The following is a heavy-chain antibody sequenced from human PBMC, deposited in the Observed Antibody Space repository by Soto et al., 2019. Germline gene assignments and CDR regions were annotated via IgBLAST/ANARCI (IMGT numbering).Heavy chain of an antibody. J-gene: IGHJ5*02. Sequence: SETLSLTCTVSGFSISSSSYYWGWIRQPPGKGLEWIGSIYYSGSTYYNPSLKSRVTISVDTSKNQFSLKLSSVTAADTAVYYCARQGGGQQVVIGDWFDPWGQGTLVTVSS. D-gene: IGHD6-13*01. CDR1: GFSISSSSYY. CDR2: IYYSGST. V-gene: IGHV4-39*01. CDR3: ARQGGGQQVVIGDWFDP.